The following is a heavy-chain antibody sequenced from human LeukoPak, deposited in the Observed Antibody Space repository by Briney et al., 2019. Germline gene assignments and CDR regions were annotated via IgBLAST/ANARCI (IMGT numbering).Heavy chain of an antibody. Sequence: PSETLSLTCIVSGGSISSYYWSWIRQPPGKGLEWIGYIYYSGSTNYNPSLKSRVTISVDTSKNQFSLKLSSVTAADTAVYYCARHGVSFSVADSLFDYWGQGTLVTVSS. D-gene: IGHD6-19*01. V-gene: IGHV4-59*08. CDR1: GGSISSYY. CDR2: IYYSGST. J-gene: IGHJ4*02. CDR3: ARHGVSFSVADSLFDY.